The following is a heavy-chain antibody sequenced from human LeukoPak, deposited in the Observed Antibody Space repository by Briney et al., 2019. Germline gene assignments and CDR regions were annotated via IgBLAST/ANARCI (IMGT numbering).Heavy chain of an antibody. V-gene: IGHV4-30-4*08. D-gene: IGHD4-23*01. CDR2: IYYSGST. CDR1: GGSISRGDYY. Sequence: SETLSLTCTVSGGSISRGDYYWSRIRQPPGKGLEWIGYIYYSGSTYYNPSLKSRVTISVDTSKNQFSLKLSSVTAADTAVYYCARSTVVTRTIDYWGQGTLVTVSS. CDR3: ARSTVVTRTIDY. J-gene: IGHJ4*02.